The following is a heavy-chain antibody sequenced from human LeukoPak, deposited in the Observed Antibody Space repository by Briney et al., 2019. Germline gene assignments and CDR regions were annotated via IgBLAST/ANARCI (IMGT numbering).Heavy chain of an antibody. D-gene: IGHD1-26*01. J-gene: IGHJ4*02. CDR1: GFTFSSYG. CDR2: IWYDGSNK. Sequence: PGRSLRLSCAASGFTFSSYGMHWVCQAPGKGLEWVAVIWYDGSNKYYADSVKGRFTISRDNSKNTLYLQMNSLRAEDTAVYYCARGVGATTYYFDYWGQGTLVTVSS. V-gene: IGHV3-33*01. CDR3: ARGVGATTYYFDY.